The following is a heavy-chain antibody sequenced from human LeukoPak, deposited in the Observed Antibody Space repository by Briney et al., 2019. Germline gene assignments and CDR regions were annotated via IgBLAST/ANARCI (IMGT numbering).Heavy chain of an antibody. J-gene: IGHJ4*02. CDR2: VYNSGTT. CDR1: GVSIGSHY. CDR3: ARNAY. V-gene: IGHV4-59*11. Sequence: SETQSLTCTVSGVSIGSHYWSWMRQSPGKGLEWIGCVYNSGTTVYNPSLTGRVTISVDTSKNQYSLNLRSVTAADAAVYYCARNAYWGQGILVTASS.